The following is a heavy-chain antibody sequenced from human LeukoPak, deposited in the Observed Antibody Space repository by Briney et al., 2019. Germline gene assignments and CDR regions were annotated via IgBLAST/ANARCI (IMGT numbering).Heavy chain of an antibody. J-gene: IGHJ4*02. D-gene: IGHD6-19*01. V-gene: IGHV4-59*01. CDR2: IYYSGST. Sequence: SETLSLTCTVSGGSMSSYYWSWIRQPPGKGLEWIGYIYYSGSTNYNPSLKSRVTISVDTSKNQFSLKLSSVTAADTAVYYCARGQYSSGWYDRGDYWGQGTLVTVSS. CDR3: ARGQYSSGWYDRGDY. CDR1: GGSMSSYY.